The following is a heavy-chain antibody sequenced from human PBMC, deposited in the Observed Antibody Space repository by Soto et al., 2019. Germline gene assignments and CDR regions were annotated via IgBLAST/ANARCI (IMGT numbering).Heavy chain of an antibody. D-gene: IGHD1-26*01. J-gene: IGHJ3*02. CDR2: INPCNGST. Sequence: ASVKVSCKASGYTFTSYYMHWVRQAPGQGLEWMGRINPCNGSTNYAQKLKGRVTMTTDTSTSTAYMKLRSLRSDDTAVYYCARINGGSYSLGAFDIWGQGTMVTVSS. V-gene: IGHV1-18*04. CDR3: ARINGGSYSLGAFDI. CDR1: GYTFTSYY.